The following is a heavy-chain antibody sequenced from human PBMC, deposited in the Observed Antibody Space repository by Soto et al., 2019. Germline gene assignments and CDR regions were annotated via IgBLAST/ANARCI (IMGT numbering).Heavy chain of an antibody. D-gene: IGHD3-22*01. CDR1: GYTFTGYY. J-gene: IGHJ5*02. CDR3: ARDKRGYYDSSGYYYSNWFDP. Sequence: QVRLVQSGAEVKKPGASVKVSCKASGYTFTGYYMHWVRQAPGQGLEWMGWINPNSGGTNYAQKFQGWVTMTRHTSISTAYIELSRLRSDDTAVYYCARDKRGYYDSSGYYYSNWFDPWGQGTLVTVSS. V-gene: IGHV1-2*04. CDR2: INPNSGGT.